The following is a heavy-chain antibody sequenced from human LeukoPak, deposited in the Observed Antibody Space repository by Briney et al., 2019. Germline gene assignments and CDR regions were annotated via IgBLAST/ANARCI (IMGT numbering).Heavy chain of an antibody. CDR3: ATGPLNDYGMGD. Sequence: GRSLRLSCAASGFTFSGSDMHWGRQAPGKGLKWVAVIWHDGSIESYADSVKGRFTVSGDNSKTTLYLQMNSLRAEDTAVYYCATGPLNDYGMGDWGQGTTVTVSS. CDR1: GFTFSGSD. CDR2: IWHDGSIE. V-gene: IGHV3-33*03. J-gene: IGHJ6*02.